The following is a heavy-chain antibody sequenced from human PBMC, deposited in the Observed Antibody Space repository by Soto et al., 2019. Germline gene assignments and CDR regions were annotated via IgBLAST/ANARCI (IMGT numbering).Heavy chain of an antibody. CDR2: IGTAGVA. CDR3: ARYKSNYYYGMDV. V-gene: IGHV3-13*04. CDR1: GFTFSSYD. J-gene: IGHJ6*02. D-gene: IGHD1-20*01. Sequence: GGSLRLSCAASGFTFSSYDMHWVRQATGKGLEWVSGIGTAGVAYYPGSVKGRFTISRENAKNSLYLQMNSLRAGDTAVYYCARYKSNYYYGMDVWGQGTTVTVSS.